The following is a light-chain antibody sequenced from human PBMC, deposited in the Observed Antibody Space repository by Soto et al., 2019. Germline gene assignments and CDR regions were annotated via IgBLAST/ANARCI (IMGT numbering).Light chain of an antibody. CDR2: GAS. V-gene: IGKV3-15*01. CDR1: QSISSK. CDR3: QQANSFPLT. J-gene: IGKJ4*01. Sequence: EIVMTQSPATLSVSPGEGATLSCRASQSISSKLAWYQQKPGPAPRLLIYGASTKATGVTARFSGSGSGTEFTLTISSLQSEDFATYYWQQANSFPLTFGGGTKVEIK.